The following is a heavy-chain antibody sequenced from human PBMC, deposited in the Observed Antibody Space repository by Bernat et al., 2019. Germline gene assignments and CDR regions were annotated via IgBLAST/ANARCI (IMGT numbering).Heavy chain of an antibody. Sequence: QPQLQESGPGLVKPSETLSLTCTVSGGSISSSSYYWGWIRQPPGKGLEWIGSIYYSGSTYYNPSLKSRVTISVDTSKNQFSLKLSSVTAADTAVYYCARQGSSSSWGTSESFDYWGQGTLVTVSS. CDR3: ARQGSSSSWGTSESFDY. V-gene: IGHV4-39*01. CDR2: IYYSGST. CDR1: GGSISSSSYY. J-gene: IGHJ4*02. D-gene: IGHD6-13*01.